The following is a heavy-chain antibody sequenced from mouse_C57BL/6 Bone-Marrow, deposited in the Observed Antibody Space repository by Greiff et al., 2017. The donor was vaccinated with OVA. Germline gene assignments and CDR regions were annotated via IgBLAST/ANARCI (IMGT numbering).Heavy chain of an antibody. CDR3: ARYYSNPYYFDY. CDR2: ISSGGSYT. V-gene: IGHV5-6*01. J-gene: IGHJ2*01. D-gene: IGHD2-5*01. CDR1: GFTFSSYG. Sequence: EVQVVESGGDLVKPGGSLKLSCAASGFTFSSYGMSWVRQTPDKRLEWVATISSGGSYTYYPDSVKGRFTISRDNAKNTLYLQMSSLKSEDTAMYYCARYYSNPYYFDYWGQGTTLTVSS.